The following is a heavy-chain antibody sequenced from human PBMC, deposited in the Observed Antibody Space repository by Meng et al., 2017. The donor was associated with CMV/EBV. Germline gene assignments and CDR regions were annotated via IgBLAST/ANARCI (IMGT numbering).Heavy chain of an antibody. Sequence: VQRWRPGACVMLPGASGKVACKASGFACTSHVISWVRQAPCEGLEWLGWISAYNGNTNYAHTLQGRVTMTTVTSSSKAYLELRSLRSDDTTVYYCARDAVVQADAPFHYWGQGTLVTVSS. J-gene: IGHJ4*02. CDR1: GFACTSHV. CDR3: ARDAVVQADAPFHY. D-gene: IGHD2-2*01. CDR2: ISAYNGNT. V-gene: IGHV1-18*01.